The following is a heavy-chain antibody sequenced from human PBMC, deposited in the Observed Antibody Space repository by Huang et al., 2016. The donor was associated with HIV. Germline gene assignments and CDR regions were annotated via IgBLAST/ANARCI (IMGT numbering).Heavy chain of an antibody. J-gene: IGHJ5*02. CDR1: GGSISSYY. D-gene: IGHD3-3*01. V-gene: IGHV4-59*01. CDR3: ARGDYDFWSGYFNWFDP. Sequence: QVQLQASGPGLVKPSETLSLTCTVSGGSISSYYWSWIRQPPGKGLAWIGYIYYSGSTNDNPSLKSRVTISVDTSKNQFSLKLSSVTAADTAVYYCARGDYDFWSGYFNWFDPWGQGTLVTVSS. CDR2: IYYSGST.